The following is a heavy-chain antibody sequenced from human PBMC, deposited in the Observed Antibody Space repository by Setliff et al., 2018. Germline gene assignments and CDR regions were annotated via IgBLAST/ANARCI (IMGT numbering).Heavy chain of an antibody. J-gene: IGHJ3*01. Sequence: GGSLRLSCAASGLTFSTYWMSWVSKAPGKGLEWVANIEQDGSEKYYVDSVKGRFSISRDNTKNSLYLQMNSLRGEDTAVYYCVRDRWKVVVHRGDAAFDLWGQATMVTVSS. D-gene: IGHD2-15*01. CDR3: VRDRWKVVVHRGDAAFDL. CDR2: IEQDGSEK. V-gene: IGHV3-7*01. CDR1: GLTFSTYW.